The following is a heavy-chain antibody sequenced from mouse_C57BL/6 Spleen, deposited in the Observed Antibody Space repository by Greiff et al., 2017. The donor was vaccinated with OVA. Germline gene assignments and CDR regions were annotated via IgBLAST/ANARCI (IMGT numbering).Heavy chain of an antibody. D-gene: IGHD2-2*01. J-gene: IGHJ1*03. CDR3: ARKVYGYDVFDV. CDR2: IYPGDGDT. CDR1: GYAFSSSW. Sequence: QVQLKQSGPELVKPGASVKISCKASGYAFSSSWMNWVKQRPGKGLEWIGRIYPGDGDTNYNGKFKGKATLTADKSSSTAYMQLSSLTSEDSAVYFCARKVYGYDVFDVWGTGTTVTVSS. V-gene: IGHV1-82*01.